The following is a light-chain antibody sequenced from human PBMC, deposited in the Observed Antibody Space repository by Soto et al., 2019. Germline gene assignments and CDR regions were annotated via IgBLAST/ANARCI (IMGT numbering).Light chain of an antibody. CDR3: SSYTSSSIVV. Sequence: QSVLTKPASVSGSPGQSITISCTGTSSDVGGYNYVSWYQQHPGKAPKLMIYDVSNRPSGVSNRFSGSKSGNTASLTISGLQAEDEADYYCSSYTSSSIVVFGGGTQLTVL. CDR1: SSDVGGYNY. V-gene: IGLV2-14*01. J-gene: IGLJ2*01. CDR2: DVS.